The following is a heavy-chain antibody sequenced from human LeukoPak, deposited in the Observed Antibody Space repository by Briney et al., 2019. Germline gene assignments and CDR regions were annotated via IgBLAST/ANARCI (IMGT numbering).Heavy chain of an antibody. V-gene: IGHV3-7*01. J-gene: IGHJ4*02. Sequence: SGGSLRLSCAASGFTISSYWMSWGRQAPGKGLEWVANIKQDGSEKYYVDSVKGRFTISRDNAKNSLYLQMNSLRAEDTAVYYCARDQVVPADPLDYWGQGTLVTVSS. CDR1: GFTISSYW. D-gene: IGHD2-2*01. CDR3: ARDQVVPADPLDY. CDR2: IKQDGSEK.